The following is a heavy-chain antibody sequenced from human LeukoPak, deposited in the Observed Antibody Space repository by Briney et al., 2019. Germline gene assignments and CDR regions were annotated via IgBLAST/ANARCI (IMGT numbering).Heavy chain of an antibody. J-gene: IGHJ4*02. CDR2: IYYSGST. CDR3: SRGLRGRSGYYFDS. Sequence: SETLSLTCTVSGDSISSYYWSWIRQPPGKGLEWIGYIYYSGSTYYNPSLKSRVTISLDTSKTQFSLRLGSVTAADTAVYYCSRGLRGRSGYYFDSWGQGTLVTVSS. CDR1: GDSISSYY. V-gene: IGHV4-30-4*08.